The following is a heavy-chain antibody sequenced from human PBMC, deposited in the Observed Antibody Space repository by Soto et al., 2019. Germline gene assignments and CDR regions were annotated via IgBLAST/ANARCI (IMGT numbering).Heavy chain of an antibody. V-gene: IGHV4-31*11. J-gene: IGHJ5*02. CDR1: GGSISSRGYY. Sequence: SETLSLTCAVSGGSISSRGYYWSWIRQHPGKGLEWIGYIFYSGTTYYNPSLKSRVTISVDTSKNQFSLKLSSVTAADTAVYYCARSVDPWGQGTLVTVSS. CDR3: ARSVDP. CDR2: IFYSGTT.